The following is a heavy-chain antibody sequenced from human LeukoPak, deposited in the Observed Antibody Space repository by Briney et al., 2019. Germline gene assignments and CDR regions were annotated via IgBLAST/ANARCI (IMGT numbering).Heavy chain of an antibody. J-gene: IGHJ4*02. D-gene: IGHD3-10*01. CDR2: INHSGST. V-gene: IGHV4-34*01. CDR1: GGSFSGYY. Sequence: SETLSLTCAVYGGSFSGYYWSWIRQPPGKGLEWIGEINHSGSTNYNPSLKSRVTISVDTSKNQFSLKLSSVTAADTAAYYCARRVVVWFGELLYNYFDYWGQGTLVTVCS. CDR3: ARRVVVWFGELLYNYFDY.